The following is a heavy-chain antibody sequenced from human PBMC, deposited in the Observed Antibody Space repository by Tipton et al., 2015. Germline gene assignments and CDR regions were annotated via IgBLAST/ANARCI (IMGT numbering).Heavy chain of an antibody. J-gene: IGHJ6*02. V-gene: IGHV4-61*01. D-gene: IGHD5-24*01. CDR3: ARDLEHGMDI. Sequence: TLSLTCTVSGGSVTSGSYYWSWIRQPPGKGLEWIGYISYTDGAHYNPALKSRVTISVDTSKNQFSLTLNSVAAADTAVYYCARDLEHGMDIWDHGTTVTVSS. CDR2: ISYTDGA. CDR1: GGSVTSGSYY.